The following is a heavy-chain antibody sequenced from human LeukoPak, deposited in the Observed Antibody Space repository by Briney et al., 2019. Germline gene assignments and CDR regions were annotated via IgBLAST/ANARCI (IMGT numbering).Heavy chain of an antibody. J-gene: IGHJ6*02. CDR1: GYTFTSYG. V-gene: IGHV1-18*01. D-gene: IGHD3-22*01. CDR3: DTVESGYPYGMDV. Sequence: ASVKVSCKASGYTFTSYGISWVRQAPGQGLEWMGWISAYNGDTNYAQKLQGRVTMTTDTSTSTAYMELRSLRSDDTAVYYCDTVESGYPYGMDVWGQGTTVTVSS. CDR2: ISAYNGDT.